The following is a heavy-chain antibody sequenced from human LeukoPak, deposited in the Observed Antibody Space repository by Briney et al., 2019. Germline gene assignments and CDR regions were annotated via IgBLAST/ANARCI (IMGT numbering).Heavy chain of an antibody. D-gene: IGHD3-16*01. J-gene: IGHJ4*02. CDR2: INTKSGDA. CDR1: GSTFSDYH. CDR3: ARGEYSNGYPYGLDS. V-gene: IGHV1-2*02. Sequence: ASVKVSCKASGSTFSDYHINWVRQASGQGPEWMGWINTKSGDAKYNQAFQGRVTMTRDTSISTAYMELNRLRSDDTAMYYCARGEYSNGYPYGLDSWGQGTLVTVSS.